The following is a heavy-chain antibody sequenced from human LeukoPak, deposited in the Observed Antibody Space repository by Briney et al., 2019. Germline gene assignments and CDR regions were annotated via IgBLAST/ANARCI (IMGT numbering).Heavy chain of an antibody. Sequence: GGSLRLSCAASGFTFSSYGMHWVRQAPGKGLEWVAVISYDGSNKYYADSVKGRFTISRDNSKNTLYLQMNSLRAEDTAVYYCAKGYCDILTGSWIDYWGQGTLVTVSS. CDR1: GFTFSSYG. V-gene: IGHV3-30*18. CDR2: ISYDGSNK. D-gene: IGHD3-9*01. J-gene: IGHJ4*02. CDR3: AKGYCDILTGSWIDY.